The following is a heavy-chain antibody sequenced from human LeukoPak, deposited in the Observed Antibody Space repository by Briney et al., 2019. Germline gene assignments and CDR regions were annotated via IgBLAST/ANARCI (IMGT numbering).Heavy chain of an antibody. Sequence: SVKVSCKASGGTFNNYAITWLRQAPGQGLEWMGGIIPIFGTTNYAQKFQGRVTINVDESTDTANMELSSLRSEDTAVYYCARALDILVVPGADNWLDPWGQGTLVTVSS. J-gene: IGHJ5*02. V-gene: IGHV1-69*13. CDR2: IIPIFGTT. D-gene: IGHD2-2*01. CDR3: ARALDILVVPGADNWLDP. CDR1: GGTFNNYA.